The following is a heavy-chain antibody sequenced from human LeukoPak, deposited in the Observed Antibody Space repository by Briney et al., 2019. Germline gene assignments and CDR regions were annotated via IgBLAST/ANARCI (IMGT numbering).Heavy chain of an antibody. CDR2: INHSGST. V-gene: IGHV4-34*01. J-gene: IGHJ5*02. CDR3: ASSPLTTVTTWFFT. CDR1: GGSFSGYY. D-gene: IGHD4-17*01. Sequence: KPSETLSLTCAVYGGSFSGYYWSWIRQPPGKGLEWIGEINHSGSTNYNPSLKSRVTISVDTSKNQFSLKLSSVTAADTAVYYCASSPLTTVTTWFFTWAQGTLVTVSS.